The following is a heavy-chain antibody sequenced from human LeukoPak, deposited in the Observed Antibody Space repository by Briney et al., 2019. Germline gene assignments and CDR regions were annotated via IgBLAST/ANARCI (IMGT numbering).Heavy chain of an antibody. CDR2: IYYSGTI. Sequence: SETLSLTCTVSGGSISNYYWSWIRQPPGKGLEWIGYIYYSGTISYNPSLKSRVTISIDTSKNQFSLKLSSVTAADTAVYYCARSGGYSGYSSVWSQGTLVTVSS. J-gene: IGHJ4*02. CDR1: GGSISNYY. V-gene: IGHV4-59*01. CDR3: ARSGGYSGYSSV. D-gene: IGHD5-12*01.